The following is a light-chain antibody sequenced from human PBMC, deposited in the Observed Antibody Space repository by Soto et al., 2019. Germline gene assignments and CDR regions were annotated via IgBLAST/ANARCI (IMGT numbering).Light chain of an antibody. J-gene: IGKJ4*01. CDR1: HIVMKD. CDR2: DAS. V-gene: IGKV3-11*01. Sequence: EIVLTQSPATLSVSPEERATLSCRASHIVMKDLAWYQQKPGQAPRLLIYDASNRATGIPARFSGSGSGTDFTLTISSLAPEDFAVYYCQQRGSWPQLTFGGGTKVDI. CDR3: QQRGSWPQLT.